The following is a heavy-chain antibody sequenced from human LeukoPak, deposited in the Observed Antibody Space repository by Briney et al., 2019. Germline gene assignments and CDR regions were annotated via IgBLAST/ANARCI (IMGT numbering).Heavy chain of an antibody. Sequence: SETLSLTCTVSGGSISSYYWSWIRQPPGKGLEWIGYIYTSGSTNYNPSLKSRVTISVDTSKNQFSLKLSSVTAADTAVYYCARSAKYYYYVDVWGKGTTVTVSS. J-gene: IGHJ6*03. V-gene: IGHV4-4*09. CDR3: ARSAKYYYYVDV. CDR2: IYTSGST. CDR1: GGSISSYY.